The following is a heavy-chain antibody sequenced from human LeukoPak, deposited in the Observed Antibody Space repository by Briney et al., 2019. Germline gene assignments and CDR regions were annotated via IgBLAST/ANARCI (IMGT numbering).Heavy chain of an antibody. V-gene: IGHV4-31*03. J-gene: IGHJ5*02. D-gene: IGHD3-10*01. CDR3: ASLWFGGSPDHSPP. CDR1: GGSISSGGYY. CDR2: IYYSGST. Sequence: SETLSLTCTVSGGSISSGGYYWSWIRQHPGKGLEWIGYIYYSGSTYYNPSLKSRVTISVDTSKNQFSLKLSSVTAADTAVYYCASLWFGGSPDHSPPWGQGTLVTVSS.